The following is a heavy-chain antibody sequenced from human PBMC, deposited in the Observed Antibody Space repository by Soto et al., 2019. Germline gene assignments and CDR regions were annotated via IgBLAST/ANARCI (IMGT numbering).Heavy chain of an antibody. CDR3: STGGSGYFTY. V-gene: IGHV3-74*01. CDR2: IKSDGSYT. Sequence: EVQLVESGGGLVQPGGSLRLSCAASGFTFNTYWMQWVRQAPGKGLVWVSRIKSDGSYTNSADSVKGRCTISRDNAKNTLFLQMNSMGAEDTAVYYCSTGGSGYFTYWGQGTLVTVSS. J-gene: IGHJ4*02. D-gene: IGHD3-22*01. CDR1: GFTFNTYW.